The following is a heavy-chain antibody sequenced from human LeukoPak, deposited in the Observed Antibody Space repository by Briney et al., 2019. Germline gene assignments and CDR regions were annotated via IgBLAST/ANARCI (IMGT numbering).Heavy chain of an antibody. D-gene: IGHD1-26*01. J-gene: IGHJ6*02. CDR3: ATVVGATPYYYGMDV. V-gene: IGHV1-69*04. CDR1: GGTFSSYA. Sequence: SVKVSCKASGGTFSSYAISWVRQAPGQGLEWMGRIIPILGIANYAQKFQGRVTITADKSTSTAYMELSSLRSEDTAVYYCATVVGATPYYYGMDVWGQGTTVTVSS. CDR2: IIPILGIA.